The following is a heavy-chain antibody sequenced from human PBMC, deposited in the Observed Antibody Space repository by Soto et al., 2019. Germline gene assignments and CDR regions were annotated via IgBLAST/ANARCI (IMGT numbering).Heavy chain of an antibody. J-gene: IGHJ4*02. CDR3: ARRDGYYYGAGSPFHFDY. CDR2: IDPSDSYT. V-gene: IGHV5-10-1*04. Sequence: PGESLKISCKGSGYSFTSYWISWVRQMPGKGLEWMGRIDPSDSYTNYSPSFQGQATISADKSTAYLQWSSLKASDSAMYYCARRDGYYYGAGSPFHFDYWGQGTLVTVSS. D-gene: IGHD3-10*01. CDR1: GYSFTSYW.